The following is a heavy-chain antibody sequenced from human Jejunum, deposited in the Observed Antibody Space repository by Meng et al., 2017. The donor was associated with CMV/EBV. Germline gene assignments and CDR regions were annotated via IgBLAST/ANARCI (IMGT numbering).Heavy chain of an antibody. CDR1: FTFSGSA. J-gene: IGHJ4*02. CDR2: IRGKAQSYAT. Sequence: FTFSGSAGHWVRQVAGKGLEWVGRIRGKAQSYATAYAASVKGRFTISRDDSKNTGYLQMNSLKTEDTAVYYCTRADSSNYGSLFDYWGQGTLVTVSS. V-gene: IGHV3-73*01. D-gene: IGHD4-11*01. CDR3: TRADSSNYGSLFDY.